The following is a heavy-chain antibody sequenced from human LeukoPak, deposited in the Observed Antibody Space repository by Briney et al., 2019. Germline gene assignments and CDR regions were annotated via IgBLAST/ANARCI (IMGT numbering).Heavy chain of an antibody. Sequence: GSSVKVSCKASGGTFSSYAISWVRQAPGQGLEWMGRIIPILGIANYAQKFQGRVTITADKSTSTAYMELSSLRSEDTAVYYCAVYSGYDSSSHDYGDYPGDWGQGTLVTVSS. CDR3: AVYSGYDSSSHDYGDYPGD. J-gene: IGHJ4*02. D-gene: IGHD4-17*01. V-gene: IGHV1-69*04. CDR2: IIPILGIA. CDR1: GGTFSSYA.